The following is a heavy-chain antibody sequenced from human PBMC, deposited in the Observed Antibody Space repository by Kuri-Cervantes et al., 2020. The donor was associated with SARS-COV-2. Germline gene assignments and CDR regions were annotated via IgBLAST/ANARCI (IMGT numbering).Heavy chain of an antibody. J-gene: IGHJ4*02. CDR2: ISSNGGST. V-gene: IGHV3-64D*08. CDR3: VRSGAVAGTFDY. D-gene: IGHD6-19*01. Sequence: GGSLRLSCSASGFTFSSYAMHWVRQAPGKGLEYVSAISSNGGSTYHADSVKGRFTISRDNPKNTLYLQMSSLRAEGTAVYYCVRSGAVAGTFDYWGQGTLVTVSS. CDR1: GFTFSSYA.